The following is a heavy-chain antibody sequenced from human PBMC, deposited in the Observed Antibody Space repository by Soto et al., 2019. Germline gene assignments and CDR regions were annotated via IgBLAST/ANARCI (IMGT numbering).Heavy chain of an antibody. CDR2: IYYSGST. J-gene: IGHJ4*02. CDR3: AREGHDSSGYPLLLTAY. CDR1: GGSISSGDYY. V-gene: IGHV4-30-4*01. D-gene: IGHD3-22*01. Sequence: ASETLSLTCTVSGGSISSGDYYWSWIRQPPGKGLEWIGYIYYSGSTYYNPSLKSRVTISVDTSKNQFSLKLSSVTAADTAVYYCAREGHDSSGYPLLLTAYWGQGTLVTVSS.